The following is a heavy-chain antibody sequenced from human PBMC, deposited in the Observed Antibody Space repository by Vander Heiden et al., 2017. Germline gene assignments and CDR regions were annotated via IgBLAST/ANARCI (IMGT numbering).Heavy chain of an antibody. J-gene: IGHJ5*02. CDR1: GGSITSYH. CDR2: VYYSGST. D-gene: IGHD3-16*01. CDR3: ARDSSGGYNWFDP. V-gene: IGHV4-59*01. Sequence: QVQLQESGPGPVKPSETLSLTCPVSGGSITSYHWSWIRQPPGKGLEWIGNVYYSGSTNSNPSLKSRVTMSVDTSKNQFSLKLSSVTAADTALYYCARDSSGGYNWFDPWGQGILVAVSS.